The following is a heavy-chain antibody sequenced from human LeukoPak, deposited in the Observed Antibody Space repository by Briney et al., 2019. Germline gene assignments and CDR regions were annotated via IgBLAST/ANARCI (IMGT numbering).Heavy chain of an antibody. Sequence: GGSLRLSCAASGFTFSSYGMHWARQAPGKGLEWVAVISYDGSNKYYADSAKGRFTISRDNSKNTLYLQMNSLRAEDTAVYYCAKDLYGSGSYGIDYWGQGTLVTVSS. CDR3: AKDLYGSGSYGIDY. CDR2: ISYDGSNK. J-gene: IGHJ4*02. D-gene: IGHD3-10*01. V-gene: IGHV3-30*18. CDR1: GFTFSSYG.